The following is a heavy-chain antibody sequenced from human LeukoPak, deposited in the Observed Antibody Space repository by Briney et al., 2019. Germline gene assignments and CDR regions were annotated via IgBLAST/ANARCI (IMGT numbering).Heavy chain of an antibody. CDR2: ISGSGGTT. Sequence: GGSLRLSCAASGFTFSTYSMSWVRQAPGKGLEWVSGISGSGGTTYYADSVKGRFTISRDNSKNTLYLQINSLRAEDTAVHYCAKGLSGSYYFDYWGQGTLVTVSS. J-gene: IGHJ4*02. CDR3: AKGLSGSYYFDY. D-gene: IGHD1-26*01. V-gene: IGHV3-23*01. CDR1: GFTFSTYS.